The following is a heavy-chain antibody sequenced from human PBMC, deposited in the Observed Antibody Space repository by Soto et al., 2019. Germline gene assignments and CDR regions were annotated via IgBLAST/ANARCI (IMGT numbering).Heavy chain of an antibody. CDR1: GGSISSGGYY. D-gene: IGHD2-21*01. V-gene: IGHV4-31*03. J-gene: IGHJ4*02. Sequence: PSEALSLTCTVSGGSISSGGYYWSWIRRHPGKGLEWIGYIYYSGSTYYNPSLKSRVTISVDTSKNQFSLKLSSVTAADTAVYYCARVHSPGIAYFDYWGQGTLVTVSS. CDR3: ARVHSPGIAYFDY. CDR2: IYYSGST.